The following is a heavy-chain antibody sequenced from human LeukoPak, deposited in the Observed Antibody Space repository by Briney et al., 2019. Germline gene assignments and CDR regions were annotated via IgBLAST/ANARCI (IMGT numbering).Heavy chain of an antibody. J-gene: IGHJ4*02. CDR3: ARGNRYTGYQSY. D-gene: IGHD3-16*02. CDR1: GGSISSSSYY. V-gene: IGHV4-39*01. Sequence: SETLSLTCTVSGGSISSSSYYWGWIRQPPGKGLEWIGSIYYSGSTYYNPSLKSRVTISVDTSKNQFSLKLSSVTAADTAVYYCARGNRYTGYQSYWGQGTLVTVSS. CDR2: IYYSGST.